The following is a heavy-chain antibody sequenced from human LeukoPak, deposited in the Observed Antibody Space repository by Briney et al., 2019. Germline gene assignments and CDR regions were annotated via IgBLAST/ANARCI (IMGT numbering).Heavy chain of an antibody. V-gene: IGHV1-2*02. D-gene: IGHD6-25*01. Sequence: ASVKVSCKASGYTFTGYYMHWVRQAPGQGLEWMGWINPNSGATNYAQKFQGRVTMTRDTSISTASMELSSLKPDDTAVYYCARERTPGSGYGVDYWGQGTVVTVSS. CDR1: GYTFTGYY. CDR2: INPNSGAT. CDR3: ARERTPGSGYGVDY. J-gene: IGHJ4*02.